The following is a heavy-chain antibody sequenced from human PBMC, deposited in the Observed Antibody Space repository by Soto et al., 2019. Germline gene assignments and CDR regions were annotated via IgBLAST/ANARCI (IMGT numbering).Heavy chain of an antibody. D-gene: IGHD3-22*01. CDR3: ARSQWLLDAFDI. J-gene: IGHJ3*02. Sequence: EVPLVESGGGLVQPGGSLRLSCAASGFTFSSYEMNWVRQAPGKGLEWVSYISSSGSTIYYADSVKGRFTISRDNAKNSLYLQMNSLRAEDTAVYYCARSQWLLDAFDIWGQGTMVTVSS. CDR2: ISSSGSTI. CDR1: GFTFSSYE. V-gene: IGHV3-48*03.